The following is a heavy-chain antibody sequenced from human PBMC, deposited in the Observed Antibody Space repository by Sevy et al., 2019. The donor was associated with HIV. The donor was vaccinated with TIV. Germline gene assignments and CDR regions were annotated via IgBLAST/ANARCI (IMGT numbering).Heavy chain of an antibody. CDR2: ISYDGSNK. CDR1: GFTFSSYA. J-gene: IGHJ6*02. Sequence: GGSLRLSSAASGFTFSSYAMRWVRQAPGKGLEWVAVISYDGSNKYYADSVKGRFTKSRDNSKNRLYLQMNSLRAEDTAVYYCARDRIRYYYYGMDVWGQGTTVTVSS. CDR3: ARDRIRYYYYGMDV. V-gene: IGHV3-30-3*01. D-gene: IGHD3-10*01.